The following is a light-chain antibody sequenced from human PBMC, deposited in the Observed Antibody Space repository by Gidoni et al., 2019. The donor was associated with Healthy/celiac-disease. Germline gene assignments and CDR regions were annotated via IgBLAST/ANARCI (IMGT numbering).Light chain of an antibody. CDR3: QQYNSYPPST. Sequence: EIQMTTSHSTLSASVGDRVTITCRASKSISSWLAWYQQKPGKAPNLLIYDAARLESGVPSWFCGSGSGTSFTLTIISLQPDDFATSYCQQYNSYPPSTFGQGTKLEIK. CDR2: DAA. V-gene: IGKV1-5*01. J-gene: IGKJ2*01. CDR1: KSISSW.